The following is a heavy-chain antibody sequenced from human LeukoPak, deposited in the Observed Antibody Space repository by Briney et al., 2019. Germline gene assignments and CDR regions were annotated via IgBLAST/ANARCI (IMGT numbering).Heavy chain of an antibody. Sequence: GDSLRLSCAASGFAFSAYEMNWVRHAPGKGLEWVSYISGTDRTTSYADSVRGRFTISRDNAKNSLYLQMNSLRAEDTALYYCTTLGYHLDSWGQGALVTVSS. D-gene: IGHD3-22*01. CDR1: GFAFSAYE. CDR3: TTLGYHLDS. J-gene: IGHJ4*02. CDR2: ISGTDRTT. V-gene: IGHV3-48*03.